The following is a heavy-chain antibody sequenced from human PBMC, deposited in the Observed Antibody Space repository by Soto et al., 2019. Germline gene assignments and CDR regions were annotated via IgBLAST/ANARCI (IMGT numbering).Heavy chain of an antibody. CDR2: IIPIFGTA. Sequence: QVQLVQSGAEVKKPGSSVKVSCKASGGTFSSYAISWVRQAPGQGLEWMGGIIPIFGTANYAQKFQGRVTITXXEXTXXAYMELSSLRSEDTAVYYCARENYGGNSAGDWFDPWGQGTLVTVSS. CDR3: ARENYGGNSAGDWFDP. CDR1: GGTFSSYA. J-gene: IGHJ5*02. V-gene: IGHV1-69*05. D-gene: IGHD4-17*01.